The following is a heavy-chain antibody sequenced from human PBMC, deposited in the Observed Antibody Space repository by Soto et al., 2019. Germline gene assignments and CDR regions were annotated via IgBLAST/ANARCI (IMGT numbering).Heavy chain of an antibody. CDR2: ISAYNGNT. CDR1: CYNFTTYG. V-gene: IGHV1-18*04. Sequence: GGSVKVSCNTSCYNFTTYGMSLVRQAPGQGLEWMGRISAYNGNTNYGQKVQGRVTMTTDTSTSTAYMELRSLRSDDKAVYYCARYYERSGYSWFDPWGQPTLVAVTS. CDR3: ARYYERSGYSWFDP. J-gene: IGHJ5*02. D-gene: IGHD3-22*01.